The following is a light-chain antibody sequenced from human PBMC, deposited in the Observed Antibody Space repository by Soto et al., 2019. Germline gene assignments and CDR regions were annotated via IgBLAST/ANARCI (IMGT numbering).Light chain of an antibody. V-gene: IGKV3-11*01. CDR3: QQLTDWPPQWT. Sequence: EIVLTQSPATLSLSPGERATLSCRASQSIGLAIAWYQHKPGQAPRLLIFDASQRATGIPARFRGSGSGTDFTLSISSLEPEDFAVYYCQQLTDWPPQWTFGQGTKVDIK. J-gene: IGKJ1*01. CDR1: QSIGLA. CDR2: DAS.